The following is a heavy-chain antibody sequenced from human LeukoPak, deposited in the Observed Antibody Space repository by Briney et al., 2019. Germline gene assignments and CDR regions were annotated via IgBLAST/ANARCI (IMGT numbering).Heavy chain of an antibody. D-gene: IGHD3-10*01. CDR1: GFTFSNYA. V-gene: IGHV3-23*01. CDR2: VNGGGST. CDR3: AKDRGNYYSTPGFDP. Sequence: GGSLRLSCVASGFTFSNYAMSWVRQAPGKGLEWVSSVNGGGSTSYTDSVKGRFTVSRDNSKSTLYLQMDSLRAEDTALYYCAKDRGNYYSTPGFDPWGQGTLVTVSS. J-gene: IGHJ5*02.